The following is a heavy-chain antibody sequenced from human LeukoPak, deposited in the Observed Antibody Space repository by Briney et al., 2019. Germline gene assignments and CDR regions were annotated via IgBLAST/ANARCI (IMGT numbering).Heavy chain of an antibody. Sequence: SVKVSCKASGGTFSSYAISWVRQAPGQGLEWMGRIIPILGIANYSQKFQGRVTITADKSTSTAYMELSSLRSEDTAVYYCARSEDYYDSSGYYDYWGQGTLVTVSS. CDR3: ARSEDYYDSSGYYDY. V-gene: IGHV1-69*04. CDR2: IIPILGIA. J-gene: IGHJ4*02. D-gene: IGHD3-22*01. CDR1: GGTFSSYA.